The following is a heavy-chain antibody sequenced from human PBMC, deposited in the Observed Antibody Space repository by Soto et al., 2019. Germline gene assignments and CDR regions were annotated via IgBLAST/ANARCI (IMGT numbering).Heavy chain of an antibody. D-gene: IGHD6-13*01. V-gene: IGHV4-4*02. CDR2: IYHSGIT. J-gene: IGHJ6*02. Sequence: SETLSLTCAVSGGSINSGNWWSWVRQPPGKGLEWIGEIYHSGITNYNPSLKSRVIISVDTSKNQFSLKLSSVTAADTAVYYCARPAAAGTGYYYGMDVWGQGTTVTVSS. CDR3: ARPAAAGTGYYYGMDV. CDR1: GGSINSGNW.